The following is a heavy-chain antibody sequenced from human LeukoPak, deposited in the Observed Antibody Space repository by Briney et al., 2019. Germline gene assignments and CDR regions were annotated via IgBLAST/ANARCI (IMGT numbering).Heavy chain of an antibody. Sequence: PGGSLRLSCAASGFTFSSYWMSWVRQAPGKGLEWVANIKQGGSEKYYVDSVKGRFTISRDNAKNSLYLQMNSLRAEDTAVYYCAIGQSDTMVRGVPDAAFDYWGQGTLVTVSS. V-gene: IGHV3-7*01. CDR3: AIGQSDTMVRGVPDAAFDY. CDR2: IKQGGSEK. CDR1: GFTFSSYW. D-gene: IGHD3-10*01. J-gene: IGHJ4*02.